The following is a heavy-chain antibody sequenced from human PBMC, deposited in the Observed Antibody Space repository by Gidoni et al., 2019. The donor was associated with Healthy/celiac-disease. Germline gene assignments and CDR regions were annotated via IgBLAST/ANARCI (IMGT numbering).Heavy chain of an antibody. J-gene: IGHJ4*02. D-gene: IGHD6-19*01. CDR1: GFTFSSYS. Sequence: EVQLVESGGGLVKPGGSLRLSCAASGFTFSSYSMNWVRQAPGKGLEWVSSISSSSSYIYYADSVKGRFTISRDNAKNSLYLQMNSLRAEDTAVYYCARDHGPWLDIGDYWGQGTLVTVSS. V-gene: IGHV3-21*01. CDR2: ISSSSSYI. CDR3: ARDHGPWLDIGDY.